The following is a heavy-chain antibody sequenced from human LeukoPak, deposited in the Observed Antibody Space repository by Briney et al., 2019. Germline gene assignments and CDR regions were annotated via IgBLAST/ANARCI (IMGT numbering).Heavy chain of an antibody. V-gene: IGHV3-23*01. J-gene: IGHJ4*02. D-gene: IGHD3-16*01. CDR2: ITDNGGGT. CDR3: GEGRSGAYNH. Sequence: GGSLRLSCAASGSTFSTYAMTWVRQAPGKGLEWVSSITDNGGGTYHIASVKGRFTISRDNSKNTLYLQMNSLRVEDTAVYFCGEGRSGAYNHWGQGTLVTVSS. CDR1: GSTFSTYA.